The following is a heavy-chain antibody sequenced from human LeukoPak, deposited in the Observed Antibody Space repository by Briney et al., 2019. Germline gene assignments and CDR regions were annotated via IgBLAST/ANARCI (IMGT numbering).Heavy chain of an antibody. J-gene: IGHJ5*02. Sequence: SETLSLTCAVYGGSFSGYYWSWIRQPPGKGLEWIGEINHSGRTNYNPSLKSRVTISVDPSKNQFSLKLSSVTAADTAVYYCARGRTYYYGSGSSNWFDPWGQGTLVTVSS. CDR2: INHSGRT. D-gene: IGHD3-10*01. CDR3: ARGRTYYYGSGSSNWFDP. CDR1: GGSFSGYY. V-gene: IGHV4-34*01.